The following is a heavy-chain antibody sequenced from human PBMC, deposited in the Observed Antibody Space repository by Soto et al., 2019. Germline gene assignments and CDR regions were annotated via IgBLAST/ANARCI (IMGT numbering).Heavy chain of an antibody. CDR1: GFTFSNAW. J-gene: IGHJ6*03. V-gene: IGHV3-15*01. CDR2: IKSKTDGGTT. D-gene: IGHD4-17*01. CDR3: TTVDGDYLYYYYYMDV. Sequence: GGSLRLSCAASGFTFSNAWMSWVRQAPGKGLEWVGRIKSKTDGGTTDYAAPVKGRFTISRDDSKNTLYLQMNSLKTEDTAVYYCTTVDGDYLYYYYYMDVWGKGTTVTVSS.